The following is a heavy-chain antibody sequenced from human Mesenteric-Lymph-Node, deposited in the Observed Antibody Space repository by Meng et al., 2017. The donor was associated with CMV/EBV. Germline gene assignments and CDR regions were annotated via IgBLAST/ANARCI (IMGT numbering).Heavy chain of an antibody. D-gene: IGHD5-12*01. CDR3: AKDRGYSGYDGGHFDY. Sequence: GESLKISCAASGFTFNAYTMSWVRQTPGKGLVWVSAISGSGDVTYYADSVQGRFTISRDNFKNTLYLQMNALRADDTAVYYCAKDRGYSGYDGGHFDYWGQGTLVTVSS. CDR1: GFTFNAYT. V-gene: IGHV3-23*01. CDR2: ISGSGDVT. J-gene: IGHJ4*02.